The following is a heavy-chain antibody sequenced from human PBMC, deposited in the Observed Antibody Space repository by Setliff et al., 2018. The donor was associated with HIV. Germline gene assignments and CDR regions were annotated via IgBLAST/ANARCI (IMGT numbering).Heavy chain of an antibody. CDR1: GGSISSGSYY. J-gene: IGHJ4*02. D-gene: IGHD5-12*01. CDR2: IYYSGST. V-gene: IGHV4-39*01. CDR3: ARHYTGYGPLHY. Sequence: SETLSLTCTVSGGSISSGSYYWGWIRQPPGKGLEWIGSIYYSGSTYYNPSLQSRVTISVDTSKNLFSLRLSSVTAADTALYFCARHYTGYGPLHYWGQGTLVTVSS.